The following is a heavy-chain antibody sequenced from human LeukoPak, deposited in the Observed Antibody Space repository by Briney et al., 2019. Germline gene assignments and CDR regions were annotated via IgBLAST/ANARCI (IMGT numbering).Heavy chain of an antibody. D-gene: IGHD2-15*01. CDR1: GFTFSSYS. V-gene: IGHV3-21*01. CDR2: ISSSSSYI. Sequence: GGSLRLSCAASGFTFSSYSMNWVRQAPGKGLEWVSSISSSSSYIYYADSVKGRFTISRDNAKNSLYLQMNSLRAEDTAVYSCARGADGVSSNSRGWFDPWGQGTLVTVSS. CDR3: ARGADGVSSNSRGWFDP. J-gene: IGHJ5*02.